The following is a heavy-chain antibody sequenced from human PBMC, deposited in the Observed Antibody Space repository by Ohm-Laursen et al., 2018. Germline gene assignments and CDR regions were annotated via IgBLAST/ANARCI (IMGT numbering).Heavy chain of an antibody. CDR1: GGSFSGYY. CDR2: INHSGST. V-gene: IGHV4-34*01. D-gene: IGHD5-18*01. J-gene: IGHJ4*02. Sequence: GTLSLTCAVYGGSFSGYYWSWIRQPPGKGLEWIGEINHSGSTNYNPSLKSRVTISVDTSKNQFSLKLSSVTAADTAVYYCARGQRATRGYSYGRGRDYWGQGTLVTVSS. CDR3: ARGQRATRGYSYGRGRDY.